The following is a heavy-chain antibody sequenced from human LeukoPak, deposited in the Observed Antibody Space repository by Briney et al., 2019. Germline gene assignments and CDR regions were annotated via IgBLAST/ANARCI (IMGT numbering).Heavy chain of an antibody. D-gene: IGHD6-19*01. J-gene: IGHJ4*02. CDR3: AKATIEQWLVKVDSFDS. Sequence: GGTLRLSCAASGFTFSSYGMSWVRQAPGKGLEWVSSISGGGDTTYYADSVKGRFTISRDNSKNTLYLQMNSLRAEDTAIYYCAKATIEQWLVKVDSFDSWGQGTLVTVSS. CDR2: ISGGGDTT. V-gene: IGHV3-23*01. CDR1: GFTFSSYG.